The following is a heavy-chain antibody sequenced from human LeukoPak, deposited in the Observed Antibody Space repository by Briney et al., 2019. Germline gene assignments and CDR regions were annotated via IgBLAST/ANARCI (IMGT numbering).Heavy chain of an antibody. V-gene: IGHV4-31*11. D-gene: IGHD3-22*01. Sequence: SETLSLTCAVSGGSISSGGYSWSWIRQPPGKGLEWIGYIYYSGSTYYSPSLRSRVTISADTSKNQFSLKLTSVTAADTAVYYCARVTNYYDSSGYNYYFDYWGQGTLVTVSS. CDR2: IYYSGST. CDR1: GGSISSGGYS. CDR3: ARVTNYYDSSGYNYYFDY. J-gene: IGHJ4*02.